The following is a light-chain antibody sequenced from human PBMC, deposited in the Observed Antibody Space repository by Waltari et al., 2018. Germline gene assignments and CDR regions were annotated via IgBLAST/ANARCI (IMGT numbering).Light chain of an antibody. CDR2: GAA. CDR3: QQYNNWHLLT. CDR1: LSVSSN. J-gene: IGKJ4*01. V-gene: IGKV3-15*01. Sequence: EIVMTQSPATLSVSPGERATLSCRASLSVSSNLAWYEQKPGQAPRLLIYGAATRATGIPARFSGSGSGTEVTLTIRSLQSEDFAVYYCQQYNNWHLLTFGGGTKGEIK.